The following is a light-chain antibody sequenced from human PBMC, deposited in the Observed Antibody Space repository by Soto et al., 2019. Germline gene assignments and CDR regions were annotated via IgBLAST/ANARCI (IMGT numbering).Light chain of an antibody. V-gene: IGLV3-1*01. Sequence: SYELTQPPSVYVSPGQTGSITCSGDKLGDKYACWYQQKPGQSPVLVIYQDSKRPSGIPERFSGSNSGNTATLTISGTQAMDEADYYCQAWDSSTEVFGGGTKLTVL. CDR3: QAWDSSTEV. CDR2: QDS. CDR1: KLGDKY. J-gene: IGLJ2*01.